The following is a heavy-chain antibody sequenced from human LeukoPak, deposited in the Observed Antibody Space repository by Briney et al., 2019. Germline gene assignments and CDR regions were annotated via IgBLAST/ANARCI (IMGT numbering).Heavy chain of an antibody. CDR2: IRYDGSNK. Sequence: GGSLRLSCAASGFTFSSYGMHWVRQAPGKGLEWVAFIRYDGSNKYYADSVKGRFTISRDNSKNTLYLQMNSLRAEDTAVYYCAKAKITMVRGVIIGGFDWFDPWGQGTLVTVSS. D-gene: IGHD3-10*01. V-gene: IGHV3-30*02. CDR1: GFTFSSYG. CDR3: AKAKITMVRGVIIGGFDWFDP. J-gene: IGHJ5*02.